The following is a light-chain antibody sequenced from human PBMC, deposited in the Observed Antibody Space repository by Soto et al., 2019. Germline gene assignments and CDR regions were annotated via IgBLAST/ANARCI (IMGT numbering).Light chain of an antibody. CDR1: QSVSTNNKNY. CDR2: WAS. Sequence: DIVMTQSPDSFAVSLGERATINCKSTQSVSTNNKNYLTWYQLKPGQPPRLLIFWASTRESGAPARFTGSGSGTDFSLTISSLQAEDVAVYYCQQYYSPPVTFGGGTKVEIK. V-gene: IGKV4-1*01. CDR3: QQYYSPPVT. J-gene: IGKJ4*01.